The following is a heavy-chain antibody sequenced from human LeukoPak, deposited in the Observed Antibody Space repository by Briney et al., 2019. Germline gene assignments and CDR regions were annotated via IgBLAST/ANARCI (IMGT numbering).Heavy chain of an antibody. CDR3: ARRDGYRTDAFDI. CDR2: INHSGST. J-gene: IGHJ3*02. D-gene: IGHD5-24*01. Sequence: SETLSLTCAVYGGSFSGYYWSWIRQPPGKGLEWIGEINHSGSTNYNPSLKSRVTISVDTSKNQFSLKLSSVTAADTAVYYCARRDGYRTDAFDIWGQGTMVTVSS. CDR1: GGSFSGYY. V-gene: IGHV4-34*01.